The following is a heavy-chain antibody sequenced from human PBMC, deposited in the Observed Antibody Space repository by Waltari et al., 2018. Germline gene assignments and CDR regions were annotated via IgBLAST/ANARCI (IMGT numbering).Heavy chain of an antibody. J-gene: IGHJ5*02. CDR3: ARSGYYDSSGYYWWFDP. CDR2: IYYSGST. V-gene: IGHV4-39*01. Sequence: QLQLQESGPGLVTPSETLSLTCPVSVSSISSSNYSWGWIRKPPGKGLEWIGGIYYSGSTYYNPSLKSRVTISVDTSKNQFYLKLNSVTAADTAVHYCARSGYYDSSGYYWWFDPWGQGTLVTVSS. D-gene: IGHD3-22*01. CDR1: VSSISSSNYS.